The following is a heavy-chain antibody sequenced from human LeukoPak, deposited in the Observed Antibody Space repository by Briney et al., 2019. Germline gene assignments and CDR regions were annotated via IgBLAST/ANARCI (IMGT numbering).Heavy chain of an antibody. Sequence: APVKVSCKASRHTFTTYYIHSVRQASGQGPKRMGWIHPGTGDTNYTQKFQDRVTVTRDTSIATAYMDLIRLTSDDTAVYYCASYASGYNWLRVWGQGTLVTVSS. CDR3: ASYASGYNWLRV. CDR2: IHPGTGDT. CDR1: RHTFTTYY. V-gene: IGHV1-2*02. J-gene: IGHJ4*02. D-gene: IGHD1-1*01.